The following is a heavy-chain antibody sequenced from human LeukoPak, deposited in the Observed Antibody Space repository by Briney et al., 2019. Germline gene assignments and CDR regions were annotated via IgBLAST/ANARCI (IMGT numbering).Heavy chain of an antibody. Sequence: GASVKVSCTASGYTFTSYYMHWVRQAPGQGLEWMGIINPSGVSTIYAQKFQGRVTMTRDTSTSTVYMELSSLRSADTAVYYCARDPLIRGYSYGYDYWGQGTLVTVSS. CDR3: ARDPLIRGYSYGYDY. J-gene: IGHJ4*02. CDR2: INPSGVST. V-gene: IGHV1-46*01. CDR1: GYTFTSYY. D-gene: IGHD5-18*01.